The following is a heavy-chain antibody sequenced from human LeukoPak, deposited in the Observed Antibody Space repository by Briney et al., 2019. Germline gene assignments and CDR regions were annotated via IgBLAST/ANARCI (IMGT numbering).Heavy chain of an antibody. V-gene: IGHV3-21*01. CDR2: ISSSSNYI. D-gene: IGHD6-19*01. CDR1: GFTFSSYD. CDR3: ARGTLGAWGW. Sequence: GGSLRLSCAASGFTFSSYDMNWVRQAPGKGLEWVSSISSSSNYIHYADSVKGRLTISRDNAKNSLYLQMNSLRAEDTAVYFCARGTLGAWGWWGQGTLVTVSS. J-gene: IGHJ4*02.